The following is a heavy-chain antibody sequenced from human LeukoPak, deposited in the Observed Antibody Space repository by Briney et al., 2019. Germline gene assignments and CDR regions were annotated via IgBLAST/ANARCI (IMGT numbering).Heavy chain of an antibody. Sequence: GGSLRLSCAASGFTFSSYSMHWVRQAPGKGLEWVSYISSSSSYIYYADSVKGRFTISRDNAKNSLYLQMNSLRAEDTAVYYCAELGITMIGGVWGKGTTVTISS. V-gene: IGHV3-21*01. CDR2: ISSSSSYI. J-gene: IGHJ6*04. CDR1: GFTFSSYS. D-gene: IGHD3-10*02. CDR3: AELGITMIGGV.